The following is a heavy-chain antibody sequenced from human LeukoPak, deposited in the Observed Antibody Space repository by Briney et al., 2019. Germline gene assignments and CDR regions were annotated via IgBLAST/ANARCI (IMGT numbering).Heavy chain of an antibody. V-gene: IGHV4-34*01. CDR2: INHSGST. CDR3: ARRVVPAAIRNNWFDP. J-gene: IGHJ5*02. CDR1: GGSFSGYY. Sequence: ETLSLTCAAYGGSFSGYYWSWIRQPPGKGLEWIGEINHSGSTNYNPSLKSRVTISVDTSKNQFSLKLSSVTAADTAVYYCARRVVPAAIRNNWFDPWGQGTLVTVSS. D-gene: IGHD2-2*02.